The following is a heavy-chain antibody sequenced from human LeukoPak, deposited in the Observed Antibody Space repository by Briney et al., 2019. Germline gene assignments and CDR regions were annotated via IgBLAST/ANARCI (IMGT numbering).Heavy chain of an antibody. Sequence: ASVKVSCKASGYTFTSYDINWVRQATGQGLEWMGWMNPNSGNTGYAQKFQGRVTMTRNTSISTAYMELSSLRSEDTAVYYCARGQILRFLEWLQREGVASDYWGQGTLVTVSS. J-gene: IGHJ4*02. V-gene: IGHV1-8*01. D-gene: IGHD3-3*01. CDR2: MNPNSGNT. CDR1: GYTFTSYD. CDR3: ARGQILRFLEWLQREGVASDY.